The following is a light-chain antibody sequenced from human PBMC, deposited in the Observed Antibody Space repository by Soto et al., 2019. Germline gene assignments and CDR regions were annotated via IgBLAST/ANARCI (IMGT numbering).Light chain of an antibody. Sequence: SVPTPPPSASGTPGQGVTISCSGSTSNIGSNYVYWYQQLPGTAPKLLIYRNNQRPSGVPDRFSGSKSGTSASLAISGLRSDDEADYFCATWDDSLNGFYVFGTGTKVTV. J-gene: IGLJ1*01. V-gene: IGLV1-47*01. CDR1: TSNIGSNY. CDR3: ATWDDSLNGFYV. CDR2: RNN.